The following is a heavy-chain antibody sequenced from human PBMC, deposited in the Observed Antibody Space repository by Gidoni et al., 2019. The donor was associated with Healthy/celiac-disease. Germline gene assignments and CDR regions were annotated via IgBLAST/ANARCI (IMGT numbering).Heavy chain of an antibody. Sequence: QLQLQESGPGLVKPSETLSLTCTVSGGSISSSSYYWGWIRQPPGKGLEWLGSIYYSGSTYYNPSFKSRVTISVDTSKNQFSLKLSSVTTADTAVYYCAREARAPTSPFAYWGQGTLVTVSS. D-gene: IGHD1-1*01. CDR3: AREARAPTSPFAY. V-gene: IGHV4-39*07. CDR2: IYYSGST. J-gene: IGHJ4*02. CDR1: GGSISSSSYY.